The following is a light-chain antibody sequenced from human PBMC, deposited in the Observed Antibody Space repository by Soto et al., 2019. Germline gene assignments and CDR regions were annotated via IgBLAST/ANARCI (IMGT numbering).Light chain of an antibody. J-gene: IGKJ1*01. CDR2: GAS. V-gene: IGKV3-15*01. Sequence: EIVMTQSPATLSVSPGERVTLSCRASQSVSSNLAWYQQKPGQAPRLLIYGASTRATGIPARFSGSGSGTEFTLTIGSLQSEDFAVYYCQQYNNWPPGTFGQGTKVEIK. CDR1: QSVSSN. CDR3: QQYNNWPPGT.